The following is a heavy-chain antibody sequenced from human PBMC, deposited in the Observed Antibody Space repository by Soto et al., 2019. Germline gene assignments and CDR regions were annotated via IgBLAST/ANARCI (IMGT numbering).Heavy chain of an antibody. V-gene: IGHV3-30*03. J-gene: IGHJ4*02. CDR3: ARSIGGSSYYRPDY. CDR2: LANDGSYQ. Sequence: QVQLVESGGGVVQPGGSLRLSCAASGFTFSGYGMHWVRQSPGEGLEWVEMLANDGSYQYYAESVKGRFTTSRDNSKNTLYLKMDSLRPEDKAVYYCARSIGGSSYYRPDYWGQGTLVNVSS. D-gene: IGHD2-15*01. CDR1: GFTFSGYG.